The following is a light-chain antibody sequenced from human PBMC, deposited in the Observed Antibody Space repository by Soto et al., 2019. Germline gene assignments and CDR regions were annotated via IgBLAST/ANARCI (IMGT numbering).Light chain of an antibody. CDR3: QQTRSYPST. CDR2: TAS. CDR1: QDIAIY. J-gene: IGKJ4*01. Sequence: IQLTQSPPSLSASVGDRVTITCRASQDIAIYLVWYQQKPGEAPNLLTHTASTLHGGVPSRFSGSGSGTDFTLTITSLQAEDFATYYCQQTRSYPSTFGGGTKVDIK. V-gene: IGKV1-9*01.